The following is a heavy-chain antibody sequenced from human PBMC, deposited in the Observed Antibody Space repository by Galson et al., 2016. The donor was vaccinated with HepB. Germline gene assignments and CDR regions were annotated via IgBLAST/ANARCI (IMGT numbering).Heavy chain of an antibody. CDR2: INAYTGNP. V-gene: IGHV7-4-1*02. D-gene: IGHD4-17*01. Sequence: SVKVSCKASGYTFSNYAIQWVRQAPGQGLEWMGWINAYTGNPTYAQGFKGRFVFSLDTSVSTAYLQINSLKSEDTAVYYCARKGNYGDFPFDYWGQGSLVTVSS. J-gene: IGHJ4*02. CDR1: GYTFSNYA. CDR3: ARKGNYGDFPFDY.